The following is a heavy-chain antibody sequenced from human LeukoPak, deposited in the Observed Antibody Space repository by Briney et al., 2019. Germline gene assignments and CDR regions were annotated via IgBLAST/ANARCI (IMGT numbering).Heavy chain of an antibody. CDR1: GFTFSSYG. D-gene: IGHD6-25*01. J-gene: IGHJ3*02. CDR2: IWYDGSNK. CDR3: ARDLSGNDAFDI. V-gene: IGHV3-33*01. Sequence: GRSLRLACAASGFTFSSYGMHWVRQAPGKGLEWVAVIWYDGSNKYYADSVKGRFTISRDNSKNTLYLQMNSLRAEDRAVYYCARDLSGNDAFDIWGQGTMVSVSS.